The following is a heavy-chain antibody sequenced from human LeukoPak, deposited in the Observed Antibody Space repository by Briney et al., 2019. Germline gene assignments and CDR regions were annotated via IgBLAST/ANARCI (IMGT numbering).Heavy chain of an antibody. Sequence: AVKVSCKASGGTFSIYAISWVRQAPGQGLEWMGRIFPIFATANYAQKFQGRVTITADESTSTAYMELSSLRSEDTAVYYCARESGSYEAYFDYWGQGTLVTVSS. CDR2: IFPIFATA. CDR1: GGTFSIYA. CDR3: ARESGSYEAYFDY. V-gene: IGHV1-69*13. J-gene: IGHJ4*02. D-gene: IGHD1-26*01.